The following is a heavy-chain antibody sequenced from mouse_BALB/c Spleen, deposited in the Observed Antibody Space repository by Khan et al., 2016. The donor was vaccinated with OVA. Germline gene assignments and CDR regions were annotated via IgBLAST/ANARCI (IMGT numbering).Heavy chain of an antibody. J-gene: IGHJ3*01. CDR1: GYSFTSYY. V-gene: IGHV1S135*01. CDR2: VDPFSGGT. CDR3: TRQGYVAWFTY. D-gene: IGHD2-2*01. Sequence: VHVKQSGPELMKPGASVKISCKASGYSFTSYYIHWVKQSHGKSLEWIGYVDPFSGGTTYNQKFKGKATLTVDKSSSTAYIHFSNLTSEDSAVYYCTRQGYVAWFTYWGQGTLVTVSA.